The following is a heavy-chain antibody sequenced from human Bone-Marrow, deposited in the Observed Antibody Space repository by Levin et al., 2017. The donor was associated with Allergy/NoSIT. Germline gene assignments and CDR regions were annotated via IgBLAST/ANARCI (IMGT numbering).Heavy chain of an antibody. J-gene: IGHJ4*02. CDR3: TTPPYSSSWTYYFDY. Sequence: GESLKISCAASGFTFSNAWMSWVRQAPGKGLEWVGRIKSKTDGGTTDYAAPVKGRFTISRDDSKNTLYLQMNSLKTEDTAVYYCTTPPYSSSWTYYFDYWGQGTLVTVSS. CDR1: GFTFSNAW. CDR2: IKSKTDGGTT. V-gene: IGHV3-15*01. D-gene: IGHD6-13*01.